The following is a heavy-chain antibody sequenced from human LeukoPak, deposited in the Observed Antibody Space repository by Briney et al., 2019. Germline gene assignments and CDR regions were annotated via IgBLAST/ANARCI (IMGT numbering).Heavy chain of an antibody. V-gene: IGHV3-15*01. D-gene: IGHD2-2*01. CDR3: TTYCSSTSCHPDY. CDR2: IKSKTDGGTT. CDR1: GFTFSNAW. Sequence: GGSLRLSCAASGFTFSNAWMSWVRQAPGKGLEWVGRIKSKTDGGTTDYAAPVKGRFTISRDDSKNTLYLQMNSLKTEDTAVYYCTTYCSSTSCHPDYWGQGTLVTVSS. J-gene: IGHJ4*02.